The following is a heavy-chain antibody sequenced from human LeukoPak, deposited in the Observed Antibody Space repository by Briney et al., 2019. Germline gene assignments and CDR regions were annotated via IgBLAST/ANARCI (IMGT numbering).Heavy chain of an antibody. CDR2: ISGSGSTT. J-gene: IGHJ6*02. V-gene: IGHV3-23*01. CDR3: AKDSTVSGSYYGMDI. CDR1: GFTFDDYG. Sequence: QPGGSLRLSCAASGFTFDDYGMSWVRQAPGKGLEWVSSISGSGSTTYFADSVKGRFTISRDNSKNTLYLQMSSLRAEDTAIYYCAKDSTVSGSYYGMDIWGQGTTVTVSS. D-gene: IGHD3-22*01.